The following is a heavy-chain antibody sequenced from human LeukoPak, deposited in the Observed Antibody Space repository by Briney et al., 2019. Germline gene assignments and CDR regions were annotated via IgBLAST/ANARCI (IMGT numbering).Heavy chain of an antibody. CDR2: IYWDDDK. V-gene: IGHV2-5*02. D-gene: IGHD3-22*01. J-gene: IGHJ4*02. CDR1: GFSLSTSGVG. Sequence: SGPTLVNPTQTLTLTCTFSGFSLSTSGVGVGWIRQPPGKALEWLALIYWDDDKRYSPSLKSRLIITKDTSKNQVVLTMTNMDPVDTATYYCAHSGYYDSSGYYYPYFDYWGQGTLVTVSS. CDR3: AHSGYYDSSGYYYPYFDY.